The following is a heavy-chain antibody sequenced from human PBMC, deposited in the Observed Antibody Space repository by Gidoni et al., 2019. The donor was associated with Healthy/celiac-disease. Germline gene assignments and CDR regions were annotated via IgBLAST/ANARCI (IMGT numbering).Heavy chain of an antibody. CDR1: GYTFTSYY. CDR3: ARDRPPSGGIPLVYDY. Sequence: QVQLVQSGAEVKKPGASVKVSCKASGYTFTSYYMHWVRQAPGQGLEWMGRINPSGGSTSDAQKCKGRVTMTRDTSTSTVYMELSSLRSEDTAVYYCARDRPPSGGIPLVYDYWGQGTLVTVSS. CDR2: INPSGGST. J-gene: IGHJ4*02. D-gene: IGHD2-8*02. V-gene: IGHV1-46*01.